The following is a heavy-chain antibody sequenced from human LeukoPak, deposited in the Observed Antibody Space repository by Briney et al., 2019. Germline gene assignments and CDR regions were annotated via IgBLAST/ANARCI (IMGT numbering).Heavy chain of an antibody. CDR3: ARSPGYSGYDYYYYYGMDV. J-gene: IGHJ6*02. CDR1: GGTFSSYA. Sequence: GASVKVSCKASGGTFSSYAISWVRQAPGQGLEWMGRIIPILGIANYAQKFQGRVTITADKSTSTAYMELSSLRSEDTAVYYCARSPGYSGYDYYYYYGMDVWGQGTTVTVSS. CDR2: IIPILGIA. V-gene: IGHV1-69*04. D-gene: IGHD5-12*01.